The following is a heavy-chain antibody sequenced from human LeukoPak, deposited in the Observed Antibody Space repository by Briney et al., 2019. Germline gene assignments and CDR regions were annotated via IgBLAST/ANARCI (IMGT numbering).Heavy chain of an antibody. CDR2: IYPGDSDT. V-gene: IGHV5-51*01. CDR3: ARPGYYGSGSYSRSYYYMDV. J-gene: IGHJ6*03. D-gene: IGHD3-10*01. CDR1: GYRFTSYW. Sequence: GESLKISCKGSGYRFTSYWIGWVRQMPGKGLEWMGIIYPGDSDTRYSPSFQGQVTISADKFISTAYLQWSSLEASDTAMYYCARPGYYGSGSYSRSYYYMDVWGKGTTVTVSS.